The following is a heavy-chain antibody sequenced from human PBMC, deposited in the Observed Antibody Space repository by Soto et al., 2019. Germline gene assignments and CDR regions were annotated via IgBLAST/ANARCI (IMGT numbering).Heavy chain of an antibody. Sequence: LSLTCTVSGGSVSSGTYYWSWIRQPPGKGLEWIAYIYYNGDTIYNPSLKSRVTISIDTSKNQFSLKLSSVTTADTAVYYCARVVTAIQDWFDPWSQGTLVTVSS. D-gene: IGHD2-21*02. CDR2: IYYNGDT. CDR1: GGSVSSGTYY. V-gene: IGHV4-61*01. J-gene: IGHJ5*02. CDR3: ARVVTAIQDWFDP.